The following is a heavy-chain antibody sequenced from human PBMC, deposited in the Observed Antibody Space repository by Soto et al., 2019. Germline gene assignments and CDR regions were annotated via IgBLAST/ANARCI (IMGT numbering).Heavy chain of an antibody. J-gene: IGHJ6*02. Sequence: QVQLVESGGGVVQPGRSLRLSCAASGFTFSSYAMHWVRQAPGKGLEWVAVISYDGSNKYYADSVKGRFTISRDNSKNTLYLQMTSLRAEDTAVYYCARERWELLPYYYGMDVWGQGTTVTVSS. D-gene: IGHD1-26*01. V-gene: IGHV3-30-3*01. CDR3: ARERWELLPYYYGMDV. CDR1: GFTFSSYA. CDR2: ISYDGSNK.